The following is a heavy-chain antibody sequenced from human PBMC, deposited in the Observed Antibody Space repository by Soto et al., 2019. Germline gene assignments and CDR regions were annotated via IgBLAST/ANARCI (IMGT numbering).Heavy chain of an antibody. D-gene: IGHD3-16*01. J-gene: IGHJ4*02. CDR1: GFTVSTKY. CDR3: ARDPWAADY. Sequence: EVQLVESGGGLVQPGGSLRLSCAASGFTVSTKYMSWVRQAPGKGLEWVSVIYSGGSTCYADSVRGRFTISRDNSKNTENIQMNSLRAEDTAVYYCARDPWAADYWGQGTLVTVSS. V-gene: IGHV3-66*01. CDR2: IYSGGST.